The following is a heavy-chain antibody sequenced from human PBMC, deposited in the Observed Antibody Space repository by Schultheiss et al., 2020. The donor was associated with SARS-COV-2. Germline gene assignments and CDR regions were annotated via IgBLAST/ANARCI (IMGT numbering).Heavy chain of an antibody. D-gene: IGHD3-3*01. V-gene: IGHV3-23*01. CDR2: IIGSGGST. CDR1: GFTFSSYD. Sequence: AGSLRLSCAASGFTFSSYDMHWVRQATGKGLEWVSTIIGSGGSTYYADSVKGRFTISRDNSKNTLYLQMNSLRAEDTAVYYCAKEYYWSSRNDAFDIWGQGTMVTVSS. CDR3: AKEYYWSSRNDAFDI. J-gene: IGHJ3*02.